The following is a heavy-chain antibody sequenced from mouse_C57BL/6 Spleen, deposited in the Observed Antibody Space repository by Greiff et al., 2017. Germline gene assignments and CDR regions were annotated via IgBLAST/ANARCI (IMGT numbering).Heavy chain of an antibody. CDR2: IYPGSGGT. Sequence: VQLQQSGAELVRPGTSVKVSCKASGYAFTNYLIHWVKQRPGQGLEWIGVIYPGSGGTNYNEKFKGKATLTADKSSSTAYMQLSSLTSEVSAVXICARKWEGAMDYWGQGTSVTVSS. CDR1: GYAFTNYL. V-gene: IGHV1-54*01. J-gene: IGHJ4*01. CDR3: ARKWEGAMDY. D-gene: IGHD4-1*01.